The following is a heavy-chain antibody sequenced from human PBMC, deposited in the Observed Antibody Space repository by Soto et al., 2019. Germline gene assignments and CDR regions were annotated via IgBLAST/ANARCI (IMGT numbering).Heavy chain of an antibody. CDR1: GFTFSSYA. CDR3: AKDINSSGWYSGYYFDY. Sequence: GGSLRLSCAASGFTFSSYAMSWVRQAPGKGLEWVSPISWSGGSTYYADSVKGRFTISRDNSKNSLYLQMNSLRTEDTALYYCAKDINSSGWYSGYYFDYWGQGTLVTVSS. J-gene: IGHJ4*02. D-gene: IGHD6-19*01. V-gene: IGHV3-43*02. CDR2: ISWSGGST.